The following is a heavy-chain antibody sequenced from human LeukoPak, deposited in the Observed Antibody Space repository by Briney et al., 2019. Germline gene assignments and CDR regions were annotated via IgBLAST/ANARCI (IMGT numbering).Heavy chain of an antibody. D-gene: IGHD3-22*01. J-gene: IGHJ4*02. Sequence: ASVKVSCKASGYTFTSYGINWVRQATGQGLEWMGWMNPNSGKTGYAQKFQGRVTMTRDTSINTAYMELSSLRSEDTAVYYCATTNYYESSGYPGHWGQGTLVTVSS. CDR2: MNPNSGKT. CDR3: ATTNYYESSGYPGH. V-gene: IGHV1-8*02. CDR1: GYTFTSYG.